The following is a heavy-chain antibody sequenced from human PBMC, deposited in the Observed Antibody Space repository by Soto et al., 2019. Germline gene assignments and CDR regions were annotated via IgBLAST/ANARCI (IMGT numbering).Heavy chain of an antibody. J-gene: IGHJ4*02. CDR3: ARRIAAAAGFDY. CDR1: GGSISSGDYY. V-gene: IGHV4-30-4*01. CDR2: IYHSGSS. D-gene: IGHD6-13*01. Sequence: PSETLSLTCTVSGGSISSGDYYWSWIRQPPGKGLEWIGYIYHSGSSYYNSSLKSRATISVDTSKNQFSLKLRSVTAADTAVYYCARRIAAAAGFDYWGQGTLVTVSS.